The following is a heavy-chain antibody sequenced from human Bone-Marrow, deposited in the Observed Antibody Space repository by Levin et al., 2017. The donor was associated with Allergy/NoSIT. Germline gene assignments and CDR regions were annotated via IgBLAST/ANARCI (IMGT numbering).Heavy chain of an antibody. CDR3: ARERGMCSSSSCYLGRFDP. D-gene: IGHD2-2*01. V-gene: IGHV4-31*03. CDR1: GDSISIGDSY. CDR2: IYYSGST. J-gene: IGHJ5*02. Sequence: SQTLSLTCTVSGDSISIGDSYWSWIRQHPGKGLEWIGYIYYSGSTFYNPSLKSRVTISLDTSKNHFSLRLSSVNAADTAVYYCARERGMCSSSSCYLGRFDPWGQGTLVTVSS.